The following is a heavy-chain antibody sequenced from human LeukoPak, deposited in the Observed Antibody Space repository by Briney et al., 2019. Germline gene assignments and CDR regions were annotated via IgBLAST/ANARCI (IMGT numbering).Heavy chain of an antibody. CDR1: GFTFSSCA. CDR2: NSGSAAST. CDR3: AKESRYDYVWGSYRYTFDY. Sequence: GGSLRLSCAASGFTFSSCAMSWVRQAPGKGLEWVSANSGSAASTYYADSVKGRFTISRDNSKNTLYLQMNSLGAEDTAVYFCAKESRYDYVWGSYRYTFDYWGRGALVTVSS. D-gene: IGHD3-16*02. V-gene: IGHV3-23*01. J-gene: IGHJ4*02.